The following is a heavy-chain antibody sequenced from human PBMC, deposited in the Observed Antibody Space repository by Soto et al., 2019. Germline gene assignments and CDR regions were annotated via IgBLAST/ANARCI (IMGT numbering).Heavy chain of an antibody. D-gene: IGHD2-2*01. CDR2: TFHGGST. CDR1: GAPITWGDYS. V-gene: IGHV4-30-2*01. CDR3: ARGRVVVPAAVMFNGLDR. J-gene: IGHJ5*02. Sequence: SETLSLTCAISGAPITWGDYSWNWFRKPQGKGLEWIGYTFHGGSTYYNPSLRSRVTISVDRSRTQFSLKMRYLTAAETAAHYCARGRVVVPAAVMFNGLDRWGQGALVTVSS.